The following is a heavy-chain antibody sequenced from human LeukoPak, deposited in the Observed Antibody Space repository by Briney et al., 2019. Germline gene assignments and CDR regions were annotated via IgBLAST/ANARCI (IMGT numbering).Heavy chain of an antibody. Sequence: GGSLRLSCAASGFTFSNYGMHWVRQAPGKGLEWVAVISYDGSNKYYADSVKGRFTISRDNSKNTLYLQMNSLRAEDTAVYYCARFTLYYDFWSGYGTADDAFDIWGQGTMVTVSS. D-gene: IGHD3-3*01. CDR2: ISYDGSNK. CDR3: ARFTLYYDFWSGYGTADDAFDI. CDR1: GFTFSNYG. V-gene: IGHV3-33*05. J-gene: IGHJ3*02.